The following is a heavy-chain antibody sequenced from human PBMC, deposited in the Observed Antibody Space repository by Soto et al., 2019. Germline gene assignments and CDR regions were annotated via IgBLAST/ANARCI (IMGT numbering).Heavy chain of an antibody. CDR3: ARGLDYYYYGMDV. CDR1: GGSISSYY. CDR2: IYYSGST. Sequence: SETLSLTCTVSGGSISSYYWSWIRQPPGKGLEWIGYIYYSGSTNYNPSLKSRVTISVDTSKNQFSLKLSSVTAADTAVYYCARGLDYYYYGMDVWGQGTTVTVS. V-gene: IGHV4-59*01. J-gene: IGHJ6*02.